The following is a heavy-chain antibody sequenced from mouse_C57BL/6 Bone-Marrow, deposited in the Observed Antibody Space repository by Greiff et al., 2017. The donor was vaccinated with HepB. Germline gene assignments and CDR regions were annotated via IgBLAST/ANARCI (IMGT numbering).Heavy chain of an antibody. J-gene: IGHJ1*03. Sequence: EVQVVESEGGLVQPGRSMKLSCTASGFTFSDYYMAWVRQVPEKGLEWVANINYDGSSTYYLDSLKSRFIISRDNAKNILYLQMSSLKSEDTATYYCARYYYGSSYEYFDVWGTGTTVTVSS. CDR1: GFTFSDYY. D-gene: IGHD1-1*01. CDR3: ARYYYGSSYEYFDV. V-gene: IGHV5-16*01. CDR2: INYDGSST.